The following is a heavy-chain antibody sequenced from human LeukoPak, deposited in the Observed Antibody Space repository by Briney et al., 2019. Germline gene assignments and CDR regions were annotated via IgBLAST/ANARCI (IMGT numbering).Heavy chain of an antibody. Sequence: GGSLRLSCAASGFTFSSYAMSWVRQAPGKGLEWVSFINVNGGAMYYADFVKGRFTISRDNAKSSLYLEMNSLRVEDTAVYYCARGPRILAAGSYYFDYWGQGSLVTVSS. CDR2: INVNGGAM. D-gene: IGHD6-13*01. V-gene: IGHV3-48*04. J-gene: IGHJ4*02. CDR3: ARGPRILAAGSYYFDY. CDR1: GFTFSSYA.